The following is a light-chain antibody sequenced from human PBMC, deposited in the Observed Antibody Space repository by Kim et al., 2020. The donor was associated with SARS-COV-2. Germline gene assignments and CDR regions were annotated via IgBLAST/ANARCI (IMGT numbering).Light chain of an antibody. CDR1: QSVSSN. V-gene: IGKV3-15*01. CDR2: GAS. J-gene: IGKJ1*01. CDR3: QQYNNWLWT. Sequence: IVMTQSPATLSVSPGERATLSCRASQSVSSNLAWYQQKPGQAPRLLIYGASTRATGIPARFSGSGSGTEFTLTISSLQSEDFAVYYCQQYNNWLWTFGQGTKVDIK.